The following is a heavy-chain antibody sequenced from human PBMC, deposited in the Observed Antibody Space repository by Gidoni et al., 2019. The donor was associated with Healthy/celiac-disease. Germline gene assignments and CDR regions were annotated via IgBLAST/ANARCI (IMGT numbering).Heavy chain of an antibody. Sequence: EVQLVASGGGLVQPGGSLRLSCAASGFTFSSYEMNWVRQAPGKGLEWVAYISSSGSTIYYADAVKGRFTISRDNAKNSLYLQMNSLRAEDTAVYYCARDQGATTVRAPPLWGQGTLVTVSS. J-gene: IGHJ4*02. CDR2: ISSSGSTI. D-gene: IGHD4-17*01. CDR3: ARDQGATTVRAPPL. V-gene: IGHV3-48*03. CDR1: GFTFSSYE.